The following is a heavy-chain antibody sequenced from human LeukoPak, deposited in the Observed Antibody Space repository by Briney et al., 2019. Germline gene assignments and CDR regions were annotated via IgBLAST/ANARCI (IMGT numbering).Heavy chain of an antibody. J-gene: IGHJ4*02. Sequence: SETLSLTCTVSGGSISSGGYYWSWIRQHPGKGLEWIGYIYYSGSTYYNPSLKSRVTISVDTSKNQFSLKLSSVTAADTAVYYCASTPRVVTAILGVDYWGQGTLVTVSS. CDR2: IYYSGST. CDR3: ASTPRVVTAILGVDY. D-gene: IGHD2-21*02. V-gene: IGHV4-31*03. CDR1: GGSISSGGYY.